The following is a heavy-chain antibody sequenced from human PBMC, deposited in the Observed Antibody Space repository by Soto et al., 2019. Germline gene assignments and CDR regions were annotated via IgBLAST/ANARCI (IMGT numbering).Heavy chain of an antibody. D-gene: IGHD6-19*01. V-gene: IGHV1-69*06. Sequence: GASVKVSCKASGGTFSSYAISWVRQAPGQGLEWMGGIIPIFGTANYAQKFQGRVTITADKSTSTAYMELSSLRSEDTAVYYCARDRAVAGSTGAFDIWGQGTMVTVSS. CDR2: IIPIFGTA. CDR3: ARDRAVAGSTGAFDI. CDR1: GGTFSSYA. J-gene: IGHJ3*02.